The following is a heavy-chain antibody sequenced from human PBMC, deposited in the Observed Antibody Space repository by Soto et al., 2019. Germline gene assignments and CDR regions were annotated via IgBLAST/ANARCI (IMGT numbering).Heavy chain of an antibody. CDR3: ARDVGPVTIFGEALSGYFDF. CDR1: GFSFGTYW. CDR2: IKEDGSER. D-gene: IGHD3-3*01. Sequence: GSLRLSCAVSGFSFGTYWMSWVRQAPGKGLEWLASIKEDGSERYYLDSVKGRFTISRDNAKDSLSLQMNSLRGEDTAFYYCARDVGPVTIFGEALSGYFDFWGQGTLVTVSS. V-gene: IGHV3-7*03. J-gene: IGHJ4*02.